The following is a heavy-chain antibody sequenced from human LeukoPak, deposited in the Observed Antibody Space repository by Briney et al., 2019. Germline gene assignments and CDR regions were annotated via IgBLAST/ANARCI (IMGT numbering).Heavy chain of an antibody. V-gene: IGHV3-48*04. J-gene: IGHJ1*01. D-gene: IGHD2-15*01. CDR1: GFTFGSYS. CDR2: ISSSGSTI. CDR3: ARGVRAATEYFQH. Sequence: GGSLRLSCVASGFTFGSYSMNWVRQAPGKGLEWVSYISSSGSTIYYADSVKGRFTISRDNAKNSLYLQMNSLRAEDTGVYYCARGVRAATEYFQHWGQGTLVTVSS.